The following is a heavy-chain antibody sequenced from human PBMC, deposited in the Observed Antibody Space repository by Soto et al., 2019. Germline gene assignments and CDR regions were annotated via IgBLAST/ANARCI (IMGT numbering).Heavy chain of an antibody. CDR3: AKAWGIDY. CDR1: GFTFSSYN. CDR2: ISGSGSST. J-gene: IGHJ4*02. D-gene: IGHD7-27*01. V-gene: IGHV3-23*01. Sequence: EVQLLESGGGLVEPGGFPRISCAASGFTFSSYNMSWVRQAPGKGLEWVSTISGSGSSTYSADSVKGRFTISRDNSKNTLYLQMNSLRVEDTAIYYCAKAWGIDYWGQGTLVTVSS.